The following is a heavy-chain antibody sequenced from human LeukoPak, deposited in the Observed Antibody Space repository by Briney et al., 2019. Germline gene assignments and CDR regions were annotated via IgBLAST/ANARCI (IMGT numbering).Heavy chain of an antibody. CDR3: AKAIHSSSSGVVDY. J-gene: IGHJ4*02. CDR1: GFIFSSYG. Sequence: GGSLRLSCAASGFIFSSYGMHWVRQAPGKGLEWVTFIRYDGSNKYYAESVKGRFTISRDNSKNTLYLQMNSLRAEDTAVYYCAKAIHSSSSGVVDYWGQGTLVTVSS. CDR2: IRYDGSNK. V-gene: IGHV3-30*02. D-gene: IGHD6-6*01.